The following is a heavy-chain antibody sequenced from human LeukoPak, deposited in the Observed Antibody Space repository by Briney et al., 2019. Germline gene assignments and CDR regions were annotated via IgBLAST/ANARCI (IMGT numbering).Heavy chain of an antibody. J-gene: IGHJ4*02. Sequence: GTSLRLSCAVSGFTFSRYAMHWVRQAPGKGLEWVAVISYDGSKKADSVKGRFTISRDNSKNTLYLQMTSLRAEDTAVYYCARDSSDYWGQGTLPTVPS. CDR3: ARDSSDY. V-gene: IGHV3-30-3*01. CDR2: ISYDGSKK. CDR1: GFTFSRYA.